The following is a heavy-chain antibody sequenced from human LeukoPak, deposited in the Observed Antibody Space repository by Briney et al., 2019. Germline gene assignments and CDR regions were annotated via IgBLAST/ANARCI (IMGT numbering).Heavy chain of an antibody. CDR1: GFTFSSYS. V-gene: IGHV3-48*02. CDR3: ARDRTTVTHFDY. J-gene: IGHJ4*02. D-gene: IGHD4-17*01. CDR2: ISTGSSTI. Sequence: SGGSLILSCAASGFTFSSYSMNWVRQAPGKGLEWVSYISTGSSTIYYADSVRGRFTISRDNAKNSLYLQMNSLRDEDTAVYYCARDRTTVTHFDYWGQGTLVTVSS.